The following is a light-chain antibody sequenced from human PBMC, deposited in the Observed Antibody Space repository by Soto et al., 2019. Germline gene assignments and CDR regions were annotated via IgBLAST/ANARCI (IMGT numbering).Light chain of an antibody. CDR3: QQYNSYSAGT. J-gene: IGKJ1*01. CDR1: QSIDSW. Sequence: DIQMTQSPSTLSASVGDRVTITCRASQSIDSWLAWYQQKPGKTPNLLIYEASILESGVPSRFSGGASGTEFTLTINSLQPDDFATYYCQQYNSYSAGTFGQGTKVEIK. CDR2: EAS. V-gene: IGKV1-5*03.